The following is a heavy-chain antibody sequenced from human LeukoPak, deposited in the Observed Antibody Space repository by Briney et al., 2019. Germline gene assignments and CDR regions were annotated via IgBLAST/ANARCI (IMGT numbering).Heavy chain of an antibody. V-gene: IGHV3-23*01. D-gene: IGHD7-27*01. J-gene: IGHJ4*02. Sequence: PGGSLRLSCAASAFTFSNYAMNWVRQAPGKGLGWVSAISSSGSSTYYADSVKGRFTISRDSSKNTLYLQMNSLRAEDTAVYYCAKDGPDSWGYFDYWGQGTLVTVSS. CDR2: ISSSGSST. CDR1: AFTFSNYA. CDR3: AKDGPDSWGYFDY.